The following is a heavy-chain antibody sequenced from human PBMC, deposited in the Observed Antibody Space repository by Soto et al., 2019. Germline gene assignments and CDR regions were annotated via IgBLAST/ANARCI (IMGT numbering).Heavy chain of an antibody. CDR1: GFTFSSYG. J-gene: IGHJ6*02. V-gene: IGHV3-30*18. D-gene: IGHD2-2*01. CDR3: AKDHCSSTSCHYYYYYGMDV. Sequence: PWGSLRLSCASSGFTFSSYGMHWVRQAPGKGLEWVAVISYDGSNKYYADSVKGRFTISRDNSKNTLYLQMNSLRAEDTAVYYCAKDHCSSTSCHYYYYYGMDVWGQGTTVTVSS. CDR2: ISYDGSNK.